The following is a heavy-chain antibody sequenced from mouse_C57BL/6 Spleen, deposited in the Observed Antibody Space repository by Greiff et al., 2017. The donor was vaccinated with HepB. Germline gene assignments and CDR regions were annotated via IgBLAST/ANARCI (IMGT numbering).Heavy chain of an antibody. J-gene: IGHJ1*03. V-gene: IGHV1-36*01. D-gene: IGHD1-1*01. Sequence: VQLQQSGPVLVKPGPSVKISCKASGFTFTDYYMHWVKQSHGKSLEWIGLVYPYNGGTSYNQKFKGKATLTVDTYSSTAYMELNRLTSEDSAVYYCAREERRYYYGSSYWYFDVWGTGTTVTVSS. CDR1: GFTFTDYY. CDR2: VYPYNGGT. CDR3: AREERRYYYGSSYWYFDV.